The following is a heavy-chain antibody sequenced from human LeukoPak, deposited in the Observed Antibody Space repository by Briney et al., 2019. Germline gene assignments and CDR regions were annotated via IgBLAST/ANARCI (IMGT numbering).Heavy chain of an antibody. Sequence: GGSLRLSCAASGFTFRNAWMSWVRKAPGKGLEWGAFIRYDGSNKYYADSVKGRFTISRDNSKNTLYLQMNSLRAEDTAVYYCAKSKGVDTAPLGYWGQGTLVTVSS. CDR2: IRYDGSNK. J-gene: IGHJ4*02. V-gene: IGHV3-30*02. D-gene: IGHD5-18*01. CDR1: GFTFRNAW. CDR3: AKSKGVDTAPLGY.